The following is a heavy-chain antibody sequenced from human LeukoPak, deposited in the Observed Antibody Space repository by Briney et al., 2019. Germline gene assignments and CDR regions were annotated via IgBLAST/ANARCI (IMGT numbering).Heavy chain of an antibody. Sequence: GASVKVSCKASGYTFTGYYMHWVRQAPGQGLEWMGWINPNSGGTNYAQKFQGRATMTRDTSISTAYMELSRLRSDDTAVYYCARVFGVVIDAFDIWGQGTMVTVSS. V-gene: IGHV1-2*02. J-gene: IGHJ3*02. CDR3: ARVFGVVIDAFDI. CDR1: GYTFTGYY. CDR2: INPNSGGT. D-gene: IGHD3-3*01.